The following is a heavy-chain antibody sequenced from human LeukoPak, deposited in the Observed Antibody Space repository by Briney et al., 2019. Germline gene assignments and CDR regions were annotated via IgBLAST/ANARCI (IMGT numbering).Heavy chain of an antibody. CDR2: IIPIFGTA. D-gene: IGHD6-19*01. J-gene: IGHJ5*02. CDR3: AKDTMDGYSSGWFDP. V-gene: IGHV1-69*13. Sequence: SVKVSCKASGGTSSSYAISWVRQAPGQGLEWMGGIIPIFGTANYAQKFQGRVTITADESTSTAYMELSSLRSEDTAVYYCAKDTMDGYSSGWFDPWGQGTLVTVPS. CDR1: GGTSSSYA.